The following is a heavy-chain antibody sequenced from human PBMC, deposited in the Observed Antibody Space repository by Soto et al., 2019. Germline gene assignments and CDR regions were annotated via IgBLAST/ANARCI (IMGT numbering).Heavy chain of an antibody. V-gene: IGHV3-23*01. CDR2: ISASGDST. CDR3: ATTGTMYY. J-gene: IGHJ4*02. CDR1: GFTFNNYA. Sequence: EVQLLESGGGLAQPGGSPRLSCAGSGFTFNNYAMSWIRQAPGKGLEWVSAISASGDSTYYAGSVKGRFTISRDNSKNILYLQMNSLRAEDTALYYCATTGTMYYWGQGTLVTVSS. D-gene: IGHD1-7*01.